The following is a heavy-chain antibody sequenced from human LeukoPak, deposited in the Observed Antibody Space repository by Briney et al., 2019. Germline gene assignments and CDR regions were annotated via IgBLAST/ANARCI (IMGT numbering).Heavy chain of an antibody. J-gene: IGHJ6*03. V-gene: IGHV4-34*01. CDR3: ARGEYRYGYLRRYYYMEV. D-gene: IGHD5-18*01. CDR2: INHSGST. Sequence: SETLSLTCAVYGGSFSGYYWSWVRQPPGKGLEWIGEINHSGSTNYNPSLKSRVTISVDTSKNQFSLKLSSVTAADTAVYYCARGEYRYGYLRRYYYMEVWGKGTTVTVSS. CDR1: GGSFSGYY.